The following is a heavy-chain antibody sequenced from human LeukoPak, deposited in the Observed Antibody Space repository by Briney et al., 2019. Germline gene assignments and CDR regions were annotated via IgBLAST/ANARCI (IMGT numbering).Heavy chain of an antibody. D-gene: IGHD2-15*01. CDR3: ARHTLLSWFDP. CDR2: IYPGDSET. Sequence: GESLKISCKGSEYKFNSYWIAWVRQMPGKGLEWMGTIYPGDSETRYSPSFQAQVTISADKSITTAYLQWSSLKASDTAIYYCARHTLLSWFDPWGQGTLVTVSS. J-gene: IGHJ5*02. CDR1: EYKFNSYW. V-gene: IGHV5-51*01.